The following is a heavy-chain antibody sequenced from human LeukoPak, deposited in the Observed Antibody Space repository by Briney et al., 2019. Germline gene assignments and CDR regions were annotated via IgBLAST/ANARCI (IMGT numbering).Heavy chain of an antibody. CDR2: ISWNSGSI. Sequence: PGGSLRLSCAASGFTFDDYAMHWVRQAPGKGLEWVSGISWNSGSIGYADSVKGRFTISRDNAKNSLYLQMNSLRAEDTALYYCAKARLGSYDSWGPIDYWGQGTLVTASS. D-gene: IGHD3-22*01. CDR1: GFTFDDYA. CDR3: AKARLGSYDSWGPIDY. V-gene: IGHV3-9*01. J-gene: IGHJ4*02.